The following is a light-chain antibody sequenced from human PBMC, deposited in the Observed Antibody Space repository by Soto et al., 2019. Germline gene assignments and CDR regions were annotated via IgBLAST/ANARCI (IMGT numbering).Light chain of an antibody. CDR2: EDN. V-gene: IGLV1-51*02. CDR3: AAWDSPDYV. CDR1: SSNIGNNY. J-gene: IGLJ1*01. Sequence: QSVLTQPPSVSAAPGQRVTISCSGSSSNIGNNYVSWYQQFPGTAPILLIYEDNVRPSGIPDRFSGSKSGTSVTLGIIGLQTGDEADYYCAAWDSPDYVFGTGTKVTV.